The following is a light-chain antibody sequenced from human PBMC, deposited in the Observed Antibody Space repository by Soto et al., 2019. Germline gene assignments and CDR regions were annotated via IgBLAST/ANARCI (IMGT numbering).Light chain of an antibody. CDR3: QEYNGNSGLT. V-gene: IGKV1-5*03. CDR2: SSS. Sequence: DIQMTQSPSTLSASVGDRVTITCRASQNIRSWLVWYQQKPGKAPELLIYSSSGLESGVPSRFSGRGSCTEFTLTISSLQPDDGATYYCQEYNGNSGLTFGGGTKVEIK. J-gene: IGKJ4*01. CDR1: QNIRSW.